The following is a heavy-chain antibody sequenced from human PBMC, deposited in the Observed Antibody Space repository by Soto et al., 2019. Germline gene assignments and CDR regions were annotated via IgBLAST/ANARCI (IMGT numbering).Heavy chain of an antibody. CDR1: GFIFSNYG. V-gene: IGHV3-33*01. J-gene: IGHJ3*01. Sequence: QVQLVESGGGVVQIGRSLRLSCAASGFIFSNYGMRWVRQAPGRGLEWVAIIWYDGDSKFSGDSVRGRFTISRDDSKNTVYLQMNSLRAEDTAVYFGARDQHGNAIDCWGQGTMVTVS. CDR3: ARDQHGNAIDC. D-gene: IGHD1-1*01. CDR2: IWYDGDSK.